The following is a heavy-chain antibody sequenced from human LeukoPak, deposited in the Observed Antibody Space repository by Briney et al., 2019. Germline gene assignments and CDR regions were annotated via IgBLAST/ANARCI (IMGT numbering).Heavy chain of an antibody. CDR2: VSYTGST. D-gene: IGHD1-26*01. CDR1: GGSIRSSGYY. CDR3: ARTGGSFYFYYYMDV. J-gene: IGHJ6*03. Sequence: SETLSLTCTVSGGSIRSSGYYWGWIRQPPGKGLEWIGSVSYTGSTYYNPSLKSRVTISVDTSKNQFPLKLSSVTAADTAVYYCARTGGSFYFYYYMDVWGKGTTVTVSS. V-gene: IGHV4-39*06.